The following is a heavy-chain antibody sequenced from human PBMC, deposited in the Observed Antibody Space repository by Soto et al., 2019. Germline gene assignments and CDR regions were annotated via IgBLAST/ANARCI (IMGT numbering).Heavy chain of an antibody. Sequence: QVQLVASGGGVVQPGRSLRLSCAASGFTISSYGMHWVRQAPGKGLEWVAVIWYDGSNKYYADSVKGRFTISRDNSKNTRYLQMNSLRAEDTAVYYCARGVDCSGGSCYFVQRLPMDVWGKGTTVTVSS. CDR2: IWYDGSNK. CDR1: GFTISSYG. J-gene: IGHJ6*03. D-gene: IGHD2-15*01. CDR3: ARGVDCSGGSCYFVQRLPMDV. V-gene: IGHV3-33*01.